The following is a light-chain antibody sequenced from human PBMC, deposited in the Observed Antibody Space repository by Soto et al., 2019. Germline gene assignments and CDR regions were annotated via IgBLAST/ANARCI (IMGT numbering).Light chain of an antibody. CDR3: CSYTSSHTRV. CDR1: SSDVGGYDF. Sequence: QSALTQPASVSGSPGQSITISCTGTSSDVGGYDFVSWYQHHPGKAPKLIIYGVNNRPSGLSNRFSGSKSGNTASLTISGLQTKDEADYYCCSYTSSHTRVFGTGTKVTVL. J-gene: IGLJ1*01. V-gene: IGLV2-14*01. CDR2: GVN.